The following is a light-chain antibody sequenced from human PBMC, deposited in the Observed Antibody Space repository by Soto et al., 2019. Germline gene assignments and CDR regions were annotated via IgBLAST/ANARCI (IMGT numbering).Light chain of an antibody. CDR2: GAS. Sequence: EIVFTQSPASLSLSPGERSTLSCRASQSVDSYLVWYQQKPGQANRLLIFGASNRATGIPDRFSGSGSGTDFTLNINRIEPEEFAVYYCQQRSSWNITVGQGTRREIK. V-gene: IGKV3-11*01. CDR1: QSVDSY. J-gene: IGKJ5*01. CDR3: QQRSSWNIT.